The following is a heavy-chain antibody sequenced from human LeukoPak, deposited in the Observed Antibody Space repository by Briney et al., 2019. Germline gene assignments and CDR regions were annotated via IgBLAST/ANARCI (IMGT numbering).Heavy chain of an antibody. Sequence: GGSLRLSCIASGFSFSGHWMHWARQLPGKGLVWVSRFSPTGSTTSYADSVKGRFTVSRDNAKNTLYLQVNNLRAEDTAVYYCARGPNSNWSGLDFWGQGTLLTVSS. J-gene: IGHJ4*02. V-gene: IGHV3-74*01. D-gene: IGHD6-6*01. CDR2: FSPTGSTT. CDR3: ARGPNSNWSGLDF. CDR1: GFSFSGHW.